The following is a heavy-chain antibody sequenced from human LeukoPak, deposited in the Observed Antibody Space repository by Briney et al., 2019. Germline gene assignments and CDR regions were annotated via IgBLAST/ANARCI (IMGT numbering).Heavy chain of an antibody. Sequence: ASVKVSCKASGYTFTGYYMHWVRQAPGQGLEWMGWISSYNGNTNYAQKLQGRVTMTTDTSTSTAYMELRSLRSDDTAVYYCARNIVVVVAATGIQYYYYMDVWGKGTTVTVSS. CDR3: ARNIVVVVAATGIQYYYYMDV. D-gene: IGHD2-15*01. CDR2: ISSYNGNT. CDR1: GYTFTGYY. J-gene: IGHJ6*03. V-gene: IGHV1-18*04.